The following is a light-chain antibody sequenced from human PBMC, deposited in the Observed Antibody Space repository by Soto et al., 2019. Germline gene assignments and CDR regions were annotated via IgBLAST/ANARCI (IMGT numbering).Light chain of an antibody. CDR3: QQRSNWPIT. J-gene: IGKJ5*01. CDR1: EPIKTFY. V-gene: IGKV3D-20*02. CDR2: DAS. Sequence: IVLTQSPATLSLSPWETATLSCKASEPIKTFYFGWYQHKPGQAPRLLIYDASNRATGIPARFSGSGSGTDFTLTISSLEPEDFAVYYCQQRSNWPITFGQGTRLEIK.